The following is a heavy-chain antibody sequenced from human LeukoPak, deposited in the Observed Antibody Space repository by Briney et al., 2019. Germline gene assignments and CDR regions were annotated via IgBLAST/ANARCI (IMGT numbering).Heavy chain of an antibody. CDR1: GFTFSSYA. V-gene: IGHV3-23*01. CDR3: AKCLGCYDFWSGHSAPDY. D-gene: IGHD3-3*01. J-gene: IGHJ4*02. Sequence: GGSLRLSCAASGFTFSSYAMSWVRQAPGKGLEWVSAISGSGGSTYYADSVKGRFTISRDNSKNTLYLQMNSLRAEDTAVYYCAKCLGCYDFWSGHSAPDYWGQGTLVTVSS. CDR2: ISGSGGST.